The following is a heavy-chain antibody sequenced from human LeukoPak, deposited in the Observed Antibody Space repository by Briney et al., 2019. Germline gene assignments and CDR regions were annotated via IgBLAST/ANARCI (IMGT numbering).Heavy chain of an antibody. Sequence: GGSLRLSCAAPGFTFSSYEMNWVRQAPGKGLEWVSYISSSGSTIYYADSVKGRFTISRDNAKNSLYLQMNSLRAEDTAVYYCARVLQYSYGYFFDYWGQGTLVTVSS. V-gene: IGHV3-48*03. J-gene: IGHJ4*02. D-gene: IGHD5-18*01. CDR3: ARVLQYSYGYFFDY. CDR2: ISSSGSTI. CDR1: GFTFSSYE.